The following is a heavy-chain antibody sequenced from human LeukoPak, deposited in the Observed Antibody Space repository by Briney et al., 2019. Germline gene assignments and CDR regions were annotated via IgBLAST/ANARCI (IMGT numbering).Heavy chain of an antibody. Sequence: KASETLSLTCAVYGGSFSGYYWSWIRQPPGKGLEWIGEINHSGSTNYNPSLKSRVTISVATSKNQFSLKLSSVTAADTAVYYCARGSVVVVTAIDYWGQGTLVTVSS. CDR3: ARGSVVVVTAIDY. D-gene: IGHD2-21*02. CDR1: GGSFSGYY. J-gene: IGHJ4*02. CDR2: INHSGST. V-gene: IGHV4-34*01.